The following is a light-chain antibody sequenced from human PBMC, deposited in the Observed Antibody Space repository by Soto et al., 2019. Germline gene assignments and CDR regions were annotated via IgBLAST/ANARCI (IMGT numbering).Light chain of an antibody. Sequence: QSVLTQPASVSGSPGQSITISCTGTSSDVGGYNSVSWYQQHPGKAPKLMIYEVTSRPSGVSYRFSGSKSGNSASLTISGLQAEDEADYYCSSYASSSSYVFGGGTKVTVL. CDR1: SSDVGGYNS. J-gene: IGLJ1*01. V-gene: IGLV2-14*01. CDR3: SSYASSSSYV. CDR2: EVT.